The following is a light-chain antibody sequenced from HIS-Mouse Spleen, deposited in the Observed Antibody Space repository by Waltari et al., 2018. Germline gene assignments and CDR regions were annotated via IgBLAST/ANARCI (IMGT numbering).Light chain of an antibody. J-gene: IGLJ2*01. Sequence: QSALTQPASVSGSPGQSITISCTGTSSDVGGYKYGSWYQQHPGKAPKLMIYDVSNRPSVVSNRFSGSKSGNTASLTISGLQAEDEADYYCSSYTSSSTTVVFGGGTKLTVL. V-gene: IGLV2-14*03. CDR1: SSDVGGYKY. CDR2: DVS. CDR3: SSYTSSSTTVV.